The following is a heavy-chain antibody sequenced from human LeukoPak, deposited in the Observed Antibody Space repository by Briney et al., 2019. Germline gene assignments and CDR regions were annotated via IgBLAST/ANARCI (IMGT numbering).Heavy chain of an antibody. D-gene: IGHD2-8*02. CDR2: IVSDGSST. CDR3: ARGTGLIDY. CDR1: GFIVSNYS. Sequence: GGSLRLSSAASGFIVSNYSMHWGRQAPGKGLVWVSRIVSDGSSTSNAASVKGRFTISIDKAKNTLYLQLNSLRAEDTAVYYCARGTGLIDYWGRGTVVIVSS. V-gene: IGHV3-74*01. J-gene: IGHJ4*02.